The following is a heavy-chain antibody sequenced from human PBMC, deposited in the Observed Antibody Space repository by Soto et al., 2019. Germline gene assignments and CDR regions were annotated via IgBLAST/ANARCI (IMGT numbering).Heavy chain of an antibody. V-gene: IGHV6-1*01. D-gene: IGHD1-26*01. CDR2: TYYRSKWYY. CDR3: ARGEQYSGRIFDY. Sequence: SHTLSLTCAITGYSVSSNSAGWSVVRQCPSRGLEWLGRTYYRSKWYYEYAVSVRGRITINPDTSKNQYSLQLNSVTPEDTAVYFCARGEQYSGRIFDYWGQGTLVTVSS. CDR1: GYSVSSNSAG. J-gene: IGHJ4*01.